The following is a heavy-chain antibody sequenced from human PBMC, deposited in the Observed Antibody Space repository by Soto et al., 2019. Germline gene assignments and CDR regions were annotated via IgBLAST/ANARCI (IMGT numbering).Heavy chain of an antibody. Sequence: SETLSLTCPVAAGSITTGGYSCSWIRQPPGNGREWMGYIYHSGSTYYNPYLKSRVTISVDRSKNQFSLKLSSVTAADTAVYYCARAHYYGSGSNSDYYYYGMDVWGQGTTVTVSS. V-gene: IGHV4-30-2*01. D-gene: IGHD3-10*01. CDR3: ARAHYYGSGSNSDYYYYGMDV. CDR1: AGSITTGGYS. CDR2: IYHSGST. J-gene: IGHJ6*02.